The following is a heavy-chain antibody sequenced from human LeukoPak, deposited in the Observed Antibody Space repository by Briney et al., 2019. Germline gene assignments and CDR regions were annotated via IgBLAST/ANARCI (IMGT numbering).Heavy chain of an antibody. CDR1: GYTFTSYA. V-gene: IGHV1-3*01. CDR3: ARGGSIAPFGY. Sequence: GASVKVSCKASGYTFTSYAMHWVRQAPGQRLEWMGWINAGNGNTKYSQKFQGRVTITRDTSVSTAYMELSSLRSEDTAVYYCARGGSIAPFGYWGQGTLVTVSS. D-gene: IGHD6-6*01. J-gene: IGHJ4*02. CDR2: INAGNGNT.